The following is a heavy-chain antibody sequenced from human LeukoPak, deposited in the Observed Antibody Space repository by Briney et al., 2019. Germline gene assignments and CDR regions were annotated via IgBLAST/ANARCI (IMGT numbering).Heavy chain of an antibody. V-gene: IGHV4-4*07. CDR1: GDSISDYH. CDR3: ARDRIVGMDV. D-gene: IGHD2-21*01. CDR2: IINSGVT. J-gene: IGHJ6*03. Sequence: SETLSLTCTVSGDSISDYHWSWIRQPAGKGLEWIGRIINSGVTNYNPSLNSRVTISVDRSKNQFSLRLTSVTAADTAVYYCARDRIVGMDVWGKGTTVTVSS.